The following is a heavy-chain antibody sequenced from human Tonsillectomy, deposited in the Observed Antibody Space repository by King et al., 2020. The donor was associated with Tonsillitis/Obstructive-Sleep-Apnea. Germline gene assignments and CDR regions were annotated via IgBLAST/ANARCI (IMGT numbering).Heavy chain of an antibody. CDR3: ANDLIIADSVTPSDAFYF. V-gene: IGHV3-9*01. Sequence: VQLVESGGGLVQPGRSLRLSCAASGFTFDDYAMYWVRQAPGKGLEWVSGISWKSGSIGYADSVRGRFTISRDNAKNSLYLQMNSLRTEDTALYHCANDLIIADSVTPSDAFYFWGQGPMVTVSS. J-gene: IGHJ3*01. D-gene: IGHD6-13*01. CDR1: GFTFDDYA. CDR2: ISWKSGSI.